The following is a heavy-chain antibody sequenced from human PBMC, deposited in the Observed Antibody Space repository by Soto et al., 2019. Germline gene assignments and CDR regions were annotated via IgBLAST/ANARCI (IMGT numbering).Heavy chain of an antibody. CDR3: ARDWVGATYASGWFDP. J-gene: IGHJ5*02. Sequence: GASVKVSCKASGYTFTSYYMHWVRQAPGQGLEWMGIINPSGGSTSYAQKFQGRVTMTRDMSTSTVYMELSSLRSEDTAVYYCARDWVGATYASGWFDPWGQGTLVTVSS. CDR1: GYTFTSYY. CDR2: INPSGGST. V-gene: IGHV1-46*01. D-gene: IGHD1-26*01.